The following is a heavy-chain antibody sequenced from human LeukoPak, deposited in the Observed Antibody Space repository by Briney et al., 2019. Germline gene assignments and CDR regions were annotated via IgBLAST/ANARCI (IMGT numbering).Heavy chain of an antibody. CDR1: GFSINTDYY. CDR3: MGLGTMTVGLGY. V-gene: IGHV4-38-2*01. CDR2: VSRSGST. D-gene: IGHD3-22*01. J-gene: IGHJ4*02. Sequence: SETLSLTCSVSGFSINTDYYWGWIRQPPGKGLEWLGSVSRSGSTFYNPSLKSRLSMSVDTSKSQFSLQLSSVTAADTAVYYCMGLGTMTVGLGYWGQGTLVTVSS.